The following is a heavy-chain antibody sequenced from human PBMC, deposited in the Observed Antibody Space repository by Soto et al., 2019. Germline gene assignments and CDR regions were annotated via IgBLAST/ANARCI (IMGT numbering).Heavy chain of an antibody. V-gene: IGHV3-23*01. CDR2: IANSGTST. D-gene: IGHD3-9*01. Sequence: GGSLRLSCAASGFTFSNYAMSWVRQAPGKGLKWVSAIANSGTSTYYADSVKGRFTISRDNAKNTLYLQMNSLRAEDTAVYYCARIRYCDYWGQGTLVTVSS. CDR3: ARIRYCDY. J-gene: IGHJ4*02. CDR1: GFTFSNYA.